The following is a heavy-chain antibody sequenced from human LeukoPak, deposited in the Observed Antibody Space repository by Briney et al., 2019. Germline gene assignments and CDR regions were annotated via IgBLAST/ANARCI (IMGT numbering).Heavy chain of an antibody. J-gene: IGHJ3*02. D-gene: IGHD6-19*01. CDR1: GFTFSSYS. V-gene: IGHV3-21*01. CDR2: ISSSSSYI. Sequence: PGGSLRLSCAASGFTFSSYSMNWVRQAPGKGLEWVSSISSSSSYIYYADSVKGRFTISRDNAKNSLYLQMNSLRAEDTAVYYCARPRNRVWLAYPNDAFDIWGQGTMVTISS. CDR3: ARPRNRVWLAYPNDAFDI.